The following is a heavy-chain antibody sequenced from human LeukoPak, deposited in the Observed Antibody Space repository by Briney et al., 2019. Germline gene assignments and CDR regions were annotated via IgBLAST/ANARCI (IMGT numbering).Heavy chain of an antibody. CDR3: ARDYSSGWYFDY. V-gene: IGHV1-2*02. CDR2: INPNSGGT. D-gene: IGHD6-19*01. J-gene: IGHJ4*02. CDR1: GYSFTGYY. Sequence: GASVKVSCKTSGYSFTGYYMHWVRQAPGQGLEWMGWINPNSGGTNYAQKFQGRVTMTRDTSISTAYMELSRLRSDDTAVYYCARDYSSGWYFDYWGQGTLVTVSS.